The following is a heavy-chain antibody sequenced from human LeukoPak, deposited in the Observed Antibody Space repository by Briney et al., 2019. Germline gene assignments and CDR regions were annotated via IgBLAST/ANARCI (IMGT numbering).Heavy chain of an antibody. CDR1: GCTFTGYY. J-gene: IGHJ4*02. CDR3: ARDWGVYYFDY. Sequence: ASVKVSCKASGCTFTGYYMHWVRQAPGQGLEWMGWINPNSGGTNYAQKFQGRVTMTGDTSISTAYMELSRLRSDDTAVYYCARDWGVYYFDYWGQGTLVTVSS. CDR2: INPNSGGT. V-gene: IGHV1-2*02. D-gene: IGHD3-10*01.